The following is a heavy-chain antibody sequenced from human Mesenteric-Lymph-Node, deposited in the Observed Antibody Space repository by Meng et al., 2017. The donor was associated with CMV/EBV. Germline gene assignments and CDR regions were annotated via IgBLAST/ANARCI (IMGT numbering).Heavy chain of an antibody. J-gene: IGHJ6*02. D-gene: IGHD2-2*02. CDR1: GFTFSDHY. CDR3: AKVRVDCSSTSCYTSGLDV. V-gene: IGHV4-34*01. Sequence: ESLKISCAASGFTFSDHYMDWVRQAPGKGLEWIGEINHSGRTNYNPSLKSRVTISVDTSKNQFSLRLSSVTAADTAMYYCAKVRVDCSSTSCYTSGLDVWGQGTTVTVSS. CDR2: INHSGRT.